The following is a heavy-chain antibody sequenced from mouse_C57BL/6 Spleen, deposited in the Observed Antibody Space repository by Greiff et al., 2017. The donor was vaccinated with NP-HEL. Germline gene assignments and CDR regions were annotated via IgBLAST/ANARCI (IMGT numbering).Heavy chain of an antibody. J-gene: IGHJ2*01. V-gene: IGHV14-1*01. D-gene: IGHD1-1*01. CDR2: IDPEDGDT. CDR1: GFNIKDYY. CDR3: KRTTMWEGSRYYFDY. Sequence: VQLQQSGAELVRPGASVKLSCTASGFNIKDYYMHWVKQRPEQGLEWIGRIDPEDGDTEYAPKFQGKATMTADTSSNTAYLQRSSLTSEDTAVYYCKRTTMWEGSRYYFDYWGQGTTVTVSS.